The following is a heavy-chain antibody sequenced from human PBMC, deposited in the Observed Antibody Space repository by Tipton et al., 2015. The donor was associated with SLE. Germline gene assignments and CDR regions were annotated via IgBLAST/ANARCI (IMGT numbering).Heavy chain of an antibody. CDR1: GFSVSGHY. D-gene: IGHD1-26*01. Sequence: SLRLSCAASGFSVSGHYMSWVRQAPGKGLEWVSVIYSGGTTYYADSVKGRFTIARDNAKNTLYLQMNGLRDEDTGVYYCSRAGGSQGYWGQGTLVTVSS. V-gene: IGHV3-66*01. J-gene: IGHJ4*02. CDR2: IYSGGTT. CDR3: SRAGGSQGY.